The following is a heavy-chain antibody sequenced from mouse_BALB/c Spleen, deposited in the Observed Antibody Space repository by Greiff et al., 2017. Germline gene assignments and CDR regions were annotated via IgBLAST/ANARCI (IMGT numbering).Heavy chain of an antibody. CDR3: ARRPITPGPVGYFDV. V-gene: IGHV5-12-1*01. Sequence: EVKLVESGGGLVKPGGSLKLSCAASGFAFSSYDMSWVRQTPEKRLEWVAYISSGGGSTYYPDTVKGRFTISRDNAKNTLYLQMSSLKSEDTAMYYCARRPITPGPVGYFDVWGAGTTVTVSS. J-gene: IGHJ1*01. CDR2: ISSGGGST. CDR1: GFAFSSYD. D-gene: IGHD1-1*01.